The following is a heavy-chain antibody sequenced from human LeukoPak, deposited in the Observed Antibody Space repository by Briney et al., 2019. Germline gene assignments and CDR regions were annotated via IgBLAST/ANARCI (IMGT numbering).Heavy chain of an antibody. CDR3: ARDLSRITGTNWFDR. Sequence: ASVKVSCKASGYTFTSYGISWVRQAPGQGLEWMGWISAYNGNTNYAQKLQGRVTMTTDTSTSTAYMEPRSLRSDDTAVYYCARDLSRITGTNWFDRWGQGTLVTVSS. D-gene: IGHD1-20*01. CDR1: GYTFTSYG. CDR2: ISAYNGNT. V-gene: IGHV1-18*01. J-gene: IGHJ5*02.